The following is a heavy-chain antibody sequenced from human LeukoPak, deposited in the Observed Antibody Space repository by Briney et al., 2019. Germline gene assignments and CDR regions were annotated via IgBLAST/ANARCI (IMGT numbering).Heavy chain of an antibody. CDR2: ISYDGSNK. D-gene: IGHD2-15*01. CDR3: ALLRLVVAADY. CDR1: GFTFSSYA. V-gene: IGHV3-30-3*01. Sequence: GRSLRLSCAASGFTFSSYAMPWVRQAPGKGLEWVAVISYDGSNKYYADSVKGRFTISRDNSKNTLYLQMNSLRAEDTAVYYCALLRLVVAADYWGQGTLVTVSS. J-gene: IGHJ4*02.